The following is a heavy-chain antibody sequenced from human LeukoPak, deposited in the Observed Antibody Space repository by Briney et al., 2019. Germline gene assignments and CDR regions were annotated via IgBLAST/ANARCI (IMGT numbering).Heavy chain of an antibody. CDR1: GFTFSSYS. Sequence: GSLRLSCAASGFTFSSYSMNWVRQAPGKGLEWIGSNYYSGSTYYSPSLKSRVTISVDTSKNQFSLKLSSVTAADTAVYYCARALSRMVRGVIWDWGQGTLVTVSS. V-gene: IGHV4-39*07. J-gene: IGHJ4*02. CDR2: NYYSGST. D-gene: IGHD3-10*01. CDR3: ARALSRMVRGVIWD.